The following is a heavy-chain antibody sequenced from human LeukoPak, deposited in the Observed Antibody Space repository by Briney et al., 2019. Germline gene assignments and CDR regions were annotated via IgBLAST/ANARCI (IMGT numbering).Heavy chain of an antibody. V-gene: IGHV1-69*13. CDR3: AREKSYGDYRSNAFDI. CDR1: GGTFSSYA. Sequence: ASVKVSCKASGGTFSSYAFSWVRQAPGQGLEWMGGIIPIFGTANYAQKFQGRVTITADESTSTAYMELSSLRSEDTAVYYCAREKSYGDYRSNAFDIWGQGTMVTVSS. J-gene: IGHJ3*02. CDR2: IIPIFGTA. D-gene: IGHD4-17*01.